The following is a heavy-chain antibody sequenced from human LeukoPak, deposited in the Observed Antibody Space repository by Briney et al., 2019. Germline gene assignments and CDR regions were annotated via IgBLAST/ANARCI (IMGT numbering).Heavy chain of an antibody. CDR1: GFTFSSYA. CDR3: ARVSGWYDFDY. Sequence: GRSLRLSCAASGFTFSSYAMHWVRQAPGKGLEWVAVISYDGSNKYYADSVKGRFTISRDNSKNTLYLQMNSLRAEDTAVYYCARVSGWYDFDYWGQGTLVTVSS. CDR2: ISYDGSNK. D-gene: IGHD6-19*01. V-gene: IGHV3-30*04. J-gene: IGHJ4*02.